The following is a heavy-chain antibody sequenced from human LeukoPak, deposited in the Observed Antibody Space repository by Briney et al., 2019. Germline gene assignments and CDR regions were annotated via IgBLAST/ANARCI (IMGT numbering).Heavy chain of an antibody. Sequence: PSETLSLTCTVSGGSISSSTSYWGWIRQPPGKGLEWIGEINHSGSTNYNPSLKSRVTISVDTSKNQFSLKLSSVTAADTAVYYCARGRGATILGGTRWFDPWGQGTLVTVSS. CDR1: GGSISSSTSY. V-gene: IGHV4-39*07. D-gene: IGHD5-24*01. CDR2: INHSGST. CDR3: ARGRGATILGGTRWFDP. J-gene: IGHJ5*02.